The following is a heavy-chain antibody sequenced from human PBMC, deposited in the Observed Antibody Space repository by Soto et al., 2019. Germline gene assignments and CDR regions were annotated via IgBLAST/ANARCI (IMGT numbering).Heavy chain of an antibody. CDR1: GGPASSGSYY. D-gene: IGHD3-10*01. CDR2: IYYSGST. CDR3: ARGGGDRNWFDP. V-gene: IGHV4-61*01. Sequence: SDTLSLSCPVIGGPASSGSYYWSWIRQPQGKGLEWIVYIYYSGSTNYNPALKSRVTITVDSSKKQYSLKLSSVTAADTAVYYCARGGGDRNWFDPWGQGTLVTVSS. J-gene: IGHJ5*02.